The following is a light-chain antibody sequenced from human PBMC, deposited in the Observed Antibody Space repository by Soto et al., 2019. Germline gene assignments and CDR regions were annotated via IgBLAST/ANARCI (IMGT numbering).Light chain of an antibody. CDR3: QQTYSTPYT. CDR1: QRITTY. Sequence: IQMTQSPSPLSASVGDRVTITCRASQRITTYLNWYQQKPGNAPKLLITTSGTLQRGVPSRFSGSGSGTDFTLTITSLQREDFATSFCQQTYSTPYTFGQGTRLEIK. V-gene: IGKV1-39*01. CDR2: TSG. J-gene: IGKJ2*01.